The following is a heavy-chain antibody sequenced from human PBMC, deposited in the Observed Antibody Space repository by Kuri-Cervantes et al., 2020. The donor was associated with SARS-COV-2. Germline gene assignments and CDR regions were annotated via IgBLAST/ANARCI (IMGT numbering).Heavy chain of an antibody. CDR1: GGSISSFY. V-gene: IGHV4-59*12. CDR2: IYYSGNT. J-gene: IGHJ5*02. CDR3: ARDTNWFDP. Sequence: ESLKISCTVSGGSISSFYWSWIRQPPGKGLEWIGYIYYSGNTNYSPSLKSRVTISVDTSKKQFSLKLSSVTAADTAVYYCARDTNWFDPWGQGTLVTVSS.